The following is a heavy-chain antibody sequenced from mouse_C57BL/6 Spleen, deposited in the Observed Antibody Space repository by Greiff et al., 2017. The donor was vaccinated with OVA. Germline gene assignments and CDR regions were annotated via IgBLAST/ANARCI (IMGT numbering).Heavy chain of an antibody. V-gene: IGHV5-16*01. CDR2: INYDGSST. Sequence: EVKLMESEGGLVQPGSSMKLSCTASGFTFSDYYMAWVRQVPEKGLEWVANINYDGSSTYYLDSLKSRFIISRDNAKNILYLQMSSLKSEDTATYYCARETGPMDYWGQGTSVTVSS. CDR3: ARETGPMDY. J-gene: IGHJ4*01. CDR1: GFTFSDYY. D-gene: IGHD4-1*01.